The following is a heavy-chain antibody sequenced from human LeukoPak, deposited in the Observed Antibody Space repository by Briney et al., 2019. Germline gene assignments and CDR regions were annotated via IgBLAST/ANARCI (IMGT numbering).Heavy chain of an antibody. J-gene: IGHJ4*02. Sequence: PGRSLRLSCAASGFTFSGSAIHWVSQASGKWLEWVGRIRSKATSYATSSAASVKGRFTISRDDSKNTAYLQMNSLKTQDTAVYYCTRDYGVLFDYWGQGTLVT. CDR3: TRDYGVLFDY. D-gene: IGHD4-17*01. CDR1: GFTFSGSA. V-gene: IGHV3-73*01. CDR2: IRSKATSYAT.